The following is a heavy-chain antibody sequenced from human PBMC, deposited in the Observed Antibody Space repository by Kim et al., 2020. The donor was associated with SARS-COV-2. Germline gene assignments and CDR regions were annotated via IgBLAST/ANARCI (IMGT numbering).Heavy chain of an antibody. CDR2: IYDGGRV. J-gene: IGHJ4*02. CDR3: ARELRWGHFDF. D-gene: IGHD3-16*01. V-gene: IGHV4-61*01. Sequence: SETLSLNCSVSGASVSRGNYHWSWIRQPPGKALEWIGDIYDGGRVDFNPALKSRLTISLDASVERFSLDLTSVTAADTAVYFCARELRWGHFDFWGQGTL. CDR1: GASVSRGNYH.